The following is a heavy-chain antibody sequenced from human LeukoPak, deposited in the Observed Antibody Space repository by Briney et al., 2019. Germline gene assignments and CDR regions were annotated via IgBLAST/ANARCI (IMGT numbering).Heavy chain of an antibody. Sequence: GGSLRLSCAASGFTFSDYYMSWIRQAPGKGLEWVSHISSSGSTIYYADSVKGRFTISRDNAKNSLYLQMNSLRAEDTAVYYCARADIYCSGGSCYLDYWGQGTLVTVSS. V-gene: IGHV3-11*01. D-gene: IGHD2-15*01. J-gene: IGHJ4*02. CDR2: ISSSGSTI. CDR1: GFTFSDYY. CDR3: ARADIYCSGGSCYLDY.